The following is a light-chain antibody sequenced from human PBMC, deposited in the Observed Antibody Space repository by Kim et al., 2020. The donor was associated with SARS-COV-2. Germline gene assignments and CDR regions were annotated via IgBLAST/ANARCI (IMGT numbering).Light chain of an antibody. V-gene: IGKV3-20*01. J-gene: IGKJ2*01. CDR3: QQYGSSYT. CDR2: GAS. CDR1: QSVSSSY. Sequence: EIVLTQSPGTLSLSPGERATLSCRASQSVSSSYLAWYQQKPGQAPRLLIYGASSRATGIPDRFSGSGSGTDFTLTISRPEPEDFAVYYCQQYGSSYTFGQGTKLEI.